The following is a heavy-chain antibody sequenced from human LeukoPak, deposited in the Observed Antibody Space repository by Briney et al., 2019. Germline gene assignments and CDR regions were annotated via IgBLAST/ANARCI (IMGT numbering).Heavy chain of an antibody. J-gene: IGHJ4*02. CDR1: GYTFTSYG. Sequence: GASVKVSCKASGYTFTSYGISWVRQAPGQGLEWMGWISAYNGNTNYAQKLQGRVTMTTDTSTRTVYMELSSLRSEDTAVYYCARDAGYYVSGSSLDYWGQGTLVTVSS. V-gene: IGHV1-18*01. D-gene: IGHD3-10*01. CDR3: ARDAGYYVSGSSLDY. CDR2: ISAYNGNT.